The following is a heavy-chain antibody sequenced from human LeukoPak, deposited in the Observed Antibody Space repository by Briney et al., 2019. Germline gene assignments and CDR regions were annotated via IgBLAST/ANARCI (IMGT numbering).Heavy chain of an antibody. J-gene: IGHJ4*02. D-gene: IGHD5-24*01. CDR1: GGTFSSYA. V-gene: IGHV1-69*06. CDR2: IIPIFGTA. Sequence: APVKVSCKASGGTFSSYAISWVRQAPGQGLEWMGGIIPIFGTANYAQKFQGRVTITADKSTSTAYMELSSLRSEDTAVYYCASRGAGGMATIQPHFDYWGQGTLVTVSS. CDR3: ASRGAGGMATIQPHFDY.